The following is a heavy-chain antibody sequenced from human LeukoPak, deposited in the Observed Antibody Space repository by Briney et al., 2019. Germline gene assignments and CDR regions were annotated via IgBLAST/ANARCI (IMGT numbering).Heavy chain of an antibody. CDR2: IYYSGST. CDR3: ARLDGDYAWYGMDV. J-gene: IGHJ6*02. Sequence: PSETLSLTCTVSGDSISSYYWSWIRQSPGKGLEWIGYIYYSGSTNYNPSLESRVTISIDTSKNQFSLKLSSVTAADTAVYYCARLDGDYAWYGMDVWGQGTTVTVSS. CDR1: GDSISSYY. V-gene: IGHV4-59*08. D-gene: IGHD4-17*01.